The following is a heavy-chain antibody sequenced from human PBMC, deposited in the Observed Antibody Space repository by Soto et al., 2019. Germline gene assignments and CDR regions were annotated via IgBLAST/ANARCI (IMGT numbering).Heavy chain of an antibody. CDR3: ARCRAYYFDY. J-gene: IGHJ4*02. V-gene: IGHV4-61*01. CDR2: IYYSGST. D-gene: IGHD3-10*01. CDR1: GGSVSSGSYY. Sequence: PSETLSLTCTVSGGSVSSGSYYWSWIRQPPGKGLEWIGYIYYSGSTNYNPSLKSRVTISVDTSKNQFSLKLSSVTAADTAVYYCARCRAYYFDYWGQGTLVTVSS.